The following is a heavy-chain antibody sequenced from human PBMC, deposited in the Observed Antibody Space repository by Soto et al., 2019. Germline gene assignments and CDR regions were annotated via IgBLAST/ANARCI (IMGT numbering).Heavy chain of an antibody. CDR2: IYPGDSDT. CDR1: GYSFPTHW. J-gene: IGHJ4*02. D-gene: IGHD1-26*01. Sequence: EVQLVQSGAEVTEPGESLKISCKGSGYSFPTHWIGWVRQMPGQGLEWMGIIYPGDSDTRYSPYFQGQVTISVDNSINTAFLQWSTLKASDTAMYYCARGATVGTTTVFFAYWGQGTLVTVSS. V-gene: IGHV5-51*01. CDR3: ARGATVGTTTVFFAY.